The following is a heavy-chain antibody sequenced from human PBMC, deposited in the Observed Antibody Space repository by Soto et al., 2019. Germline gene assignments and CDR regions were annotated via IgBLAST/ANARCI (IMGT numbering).Heavy chain of an antibody. J-gene: IGHJ4*02. Sequence: EGSLRLSCAVSGFTLSDVWMNWVRQAPGKGPGWVGLIKSESAGGTTEYAAPVKGRFTISRDDSENTLYLQMNSLETEDTAVYYCSNSYTQSFESWGQGTLVTVSS. CDR1: GFTLSDVW. D-gene: IGHD1-26*01. CDR2: IKSESAGGTT. V-gene: IGHV3-15*07. CDR3: SNSYTQSFES.